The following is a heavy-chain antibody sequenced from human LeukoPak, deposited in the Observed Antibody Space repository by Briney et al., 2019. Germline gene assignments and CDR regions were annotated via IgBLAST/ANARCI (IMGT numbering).Heavy chain of an antibody. Sequence: SETLSLTCTVSGGSISSYYWSWIRQPPGKGLEWIGYIYYSGSTNYNPSLKSRVTISVDTSKNQFSLKLSSVTAADTAVYYCAGARVLDAFDIWGQGTMVTVSS. V-gene: IGHV4-59*01. CDR1: GGSISSYY. CDR3: AGARVLDAFDI. CDR2: IYYSGST. J-gene: IGHJ3*02.